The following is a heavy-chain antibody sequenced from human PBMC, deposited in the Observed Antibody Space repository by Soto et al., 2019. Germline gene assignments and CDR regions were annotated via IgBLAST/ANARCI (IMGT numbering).Heavy chain of an antibody. CDR3: ARHPLGFWVSTSCYEAAYLYGVDV. J-gene: IGHJ6*02. CDR1: GFPFSRYG. D-gene: IGHD2-2*01. CDR2: IWYDGSNK. Sequence: QVQLVESGGGVVQSGRSLRLSCAASGFPFSRYGMHWVRQAPGKGLEWMAVIWYDGSNKYYADSVDGRFTISRDNSRKTVDLKMNSLRAEDTAVYYCARHPLGFWVSTSCYEAAYLYGVDVWGQGTAVTVSS. V-gene: IGHV3-33*01.